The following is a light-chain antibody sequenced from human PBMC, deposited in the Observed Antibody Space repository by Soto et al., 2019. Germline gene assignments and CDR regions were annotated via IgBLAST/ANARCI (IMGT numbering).Light chain of an antibody. Sequence: QSVLTQPPSVSGAPGQTVTISCTGSGSNIGEGYDVSWYQQLPGTAPKLLIYGNSNRPSGVPDRFSGSKSGTSSSLAITGLQAEDEADYYCQSSDTSLSSVFGTGTKLTVL. J-gene: IGLJ1*01. CDR3: QSSDTSLSSV. CDR1: GSNIGEGYD. CDR2: GNS. V-gene: IGLV1-40*01.